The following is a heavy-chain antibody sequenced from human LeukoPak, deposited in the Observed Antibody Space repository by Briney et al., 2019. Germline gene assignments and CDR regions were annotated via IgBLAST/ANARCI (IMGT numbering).Heavy chain of an antibody. CDR1: GFTFSNYW. V-gene: IGHV3-74*01. CDR2: ISSDGSTT. J-gene: IGHJ4*02. CDR3: AKGGRAHFDY. D-gene: IGHD3-16*01. Sequence: GGSLRLSCAASGFTFSNYWMHWVRQAPGKGLVWVSRISSDGSTTSYADSVKGRFTISRDNAKNTLNLQMNTLRGEDTAVYYCAKGGRAHFDYWGQGTLVTVSS.